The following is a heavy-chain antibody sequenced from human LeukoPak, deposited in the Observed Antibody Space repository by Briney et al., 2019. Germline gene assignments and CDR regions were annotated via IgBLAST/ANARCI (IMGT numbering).Heavy chain of an antibody. D-gene: IGHD2-15*01. CDR3: ARDLGYCSGGSCTGGGY. J-gene: IGHJ4*02. CDR2: IKHDGSEK. V-gene: IGHV3-7*01. Sequence: GGSLRLSCAASGFTFSSYWMSWVRQAPGKGLEWVANIKHDGSEKYYVDSVKGRFTISRDNAKNSLYLQMNSLRAEDTAVYYCARDLGYCSGGSCTGGGYWGQGTLVTVSS. CDR1: GFTFSSYW.